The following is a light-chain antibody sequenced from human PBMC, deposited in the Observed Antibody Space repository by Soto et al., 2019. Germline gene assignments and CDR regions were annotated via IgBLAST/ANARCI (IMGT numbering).Light chain of an antibody. CDR1: SSNIGSNY. CDR3: SAWDDSLSGSWV. Sequence: QSVLTQPPSVSGTPGQRVTISCSGSSSNIGSNYVYWYQQLPAAAPKLLLYTNNKRSSRVPDRLSGSKSGTSASLAISALLSDDDADYYCSAWDDSLSGSWVFGGGTKVTVL. V-gene: IGLV1-47*01. CDR2: TNN. J-gene: IGLJ3*02.